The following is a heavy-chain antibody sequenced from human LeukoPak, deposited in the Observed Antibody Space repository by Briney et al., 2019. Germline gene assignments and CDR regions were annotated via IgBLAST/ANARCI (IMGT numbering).Heavy chain of an antibody. J-gene: IGHJ4*02. CDR2: IHPGNSET. Sequence: GESLKISCKGSGYTFSDRWIGWVRQTPGKGLEWMGIIHPGNSETSYSPSLQRQVTISADESISTVYLQWRSLKASDTAMYFCAWDSGGDPDYWGRGTQVTVRS. CDR3: AWDSGGDPDY. D-gene: IGHD2-21*02. CDR1: GYTFSDRW. V-gene: IGHV5-51*01.